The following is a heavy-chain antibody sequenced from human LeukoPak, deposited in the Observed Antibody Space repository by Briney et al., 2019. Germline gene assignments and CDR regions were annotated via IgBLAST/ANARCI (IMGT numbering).Heavy chain of an antibody. CDR2: ISYSETRI. Sequence: GGSLRLSCAASGFTFSSFSMNWVRQAPGKGLEWVAVISYSETRIHYADSVKGRFTISRDNPKNTLYLQMNRLRAEDTAVYFCAKRGVVIRVILVGFHKEAYYFDSWGQGALVTVSS. CDR3: AKRGVVIRVILVGFHKEAYYFDS. J-gene: IGHJ4*02. CDR1: GFTFSSFS. V-gene: IGHV3-30*12. D-gene: IGHD3-22*01.